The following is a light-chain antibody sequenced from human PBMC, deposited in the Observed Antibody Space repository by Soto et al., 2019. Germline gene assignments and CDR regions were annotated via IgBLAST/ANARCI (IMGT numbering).Light chain of an antibody. J-gene: IGKJ5*01. Sequence: DIQMTQSPSTLSASVGGRVTITCRASQSVGTWVAWYQQKPGKAPKLLIYDASRLESGVPSRFSGGGSGTEFTLTISRLQPDDVATYYCQQSYSTPITFGQGTRLEIK. CDR3: QQSYSTPIT. CDR1: QSVGTW. V-gene: IGKV1-5*01. CDR2: DAS.